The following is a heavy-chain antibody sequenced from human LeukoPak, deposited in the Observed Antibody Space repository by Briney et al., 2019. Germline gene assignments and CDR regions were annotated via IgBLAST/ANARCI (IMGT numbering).Heavy chain of an antibody. CDR3: ARVGRDCRDTRCTWSDWLDP. CDR2: ISGYNDNP. V-gene: IGHV1-18*01. Sequence: GASVKVSCKASGYTLTRFGISWVRQAPGQGLEWMGWISGYNDNPHYAQSFQGRVTMTTDTSSSTAYMELRSLGSDDTAVYYCARVGRDCRDTRCTWSDWLDPWGQGTLVTVSS. CDR1: GYTLTRFG. J-gene: IGHJ5*02. D-gene: IGHD2-2*01.